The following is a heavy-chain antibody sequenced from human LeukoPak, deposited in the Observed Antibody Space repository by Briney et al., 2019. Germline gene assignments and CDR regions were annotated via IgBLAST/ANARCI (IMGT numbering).Heavy chain of an antibody. CDR1: GFAFSTCE. Sequence: PGGSLRLSCAASGFAFSTCEMSWVRQAPGKGLEWIADITISGQTKNYADSVKGRFTISRDNAMSSLYLQMNSLRVEDTGVFYCARGDPHADLWGHGTLVSVSS. V-gene: IGHV3-48*03. J-gene: IGHJ5*02. CDR3: ARGDPHADL. CDR2: ITISGQTK.